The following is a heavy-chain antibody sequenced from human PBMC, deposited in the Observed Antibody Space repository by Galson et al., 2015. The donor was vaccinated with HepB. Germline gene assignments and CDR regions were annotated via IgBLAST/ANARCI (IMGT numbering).Heavy chain of an antibody. CDR1: GYTLTELS. CDR2: FDPEDGET. CDR3: ATGVAPLRDGYNYAYLRVFDY. D-gene: IGHD5-24*01. J-gene: IGHJ4*02. V-gene: IGHV1-24*01. Sequence: SVKVSCKVSGYTLTELSMHWVRQAPGKGLEWMGGFDPEDGETIYAQKFQGRVTMTEDTSTDTAYMELSSLRSEDTAVYYCATGVAPLRDGYNYAYLRVFDYWGQGTLVTVSS.